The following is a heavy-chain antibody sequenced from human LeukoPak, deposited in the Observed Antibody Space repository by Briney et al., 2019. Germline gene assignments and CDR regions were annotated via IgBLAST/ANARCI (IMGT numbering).Heavy chain of an antibody. J-gene: IGHJ4*02. Sequence: GGSLRLSCAASGFTFSSYAMHWVRQAPGKGLEWVAVISYDGSNKYYADSVKGRFTISRDNSKNTLYLQMNSLRAEDTAVYYCARGPRYNWNDVGVFDYWGQGTLVTVSS. CDR3: ARGPRYNWNDVGVFDY. D-gene: IGHD1-1*01. V-gene: IGHV3-30*04. CDR1: GFTFSSYA. CDR2: ISYDGSNK.